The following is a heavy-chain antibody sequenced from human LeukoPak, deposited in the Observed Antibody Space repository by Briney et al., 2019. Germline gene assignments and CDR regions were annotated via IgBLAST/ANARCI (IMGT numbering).Heavy chain of an antibody. D-gene: IGHD2-21*01. CDR3: GRGRFYSKGKKKNSFDP. Sequence: ASVKLSCKASGGTFTIYTISWGRQANGPGLELVGWRNPNIGNTGNAQKFHGTVTFSSNTSISTAYIELSSLRSEDTGVYYSGRGRFYSKGKKKNSFDPWGQGTLVTVYS. J-gene: IGHJ5*02. V-gene: IGHV1-8*03. CDR1: GGTFTIYT. CDR2: RNPNIGNT.